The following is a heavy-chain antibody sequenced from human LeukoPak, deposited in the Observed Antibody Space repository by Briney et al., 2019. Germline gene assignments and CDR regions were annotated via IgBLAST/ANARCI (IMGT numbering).Heavy chain of an antibody. CDR1: GGSISSSSYY. V-gene: IGHV4-39*07. CDR3: ARAIMGFFGVFDY. J-gene: IGHJ4*02. D-gene: IGHD3-3*01. Sequence: PSETLSLTCTASGGSISSSSYYWGWTRQPPGKGLEWIGSIYYSGSTYYNPSLKSRVTISVDTSKNQFSLKLSSVTAADTAVYYCARAIMGFFGVFDYWGQGTLVTVSS. CDR2: IYYSGST.